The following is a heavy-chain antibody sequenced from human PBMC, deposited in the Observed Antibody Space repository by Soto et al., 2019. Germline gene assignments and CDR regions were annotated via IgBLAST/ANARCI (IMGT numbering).Heavy chain of an antibody. Sequence: QLQLQESGPGLVNPSETLSLTCSVSDDSINSDKYYWRWIRQPPGKGLEWIGTIYYRGNAYYNPSIETRVTISLDKSRSQFALKPNSVTAADSAGYFCARLEGLASNSYYFDSWGPGALVTVS. CDR1: DDSINSDKYY. CDR2: IYYRGNA. J-gene: IGHJ4*02. V-gene: IGHV4-39*01. D-gene: IGHD3-3*01. CDR3: ARLEGLASNSYYFDS.